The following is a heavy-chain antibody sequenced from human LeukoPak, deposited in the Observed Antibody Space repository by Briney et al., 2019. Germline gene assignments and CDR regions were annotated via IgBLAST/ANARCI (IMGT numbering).Heavy chain of an antibody. V-gene: IGHV4-34*01. Sequence: PSETLSLTCAVYGGSFSGYYWSWIRQPPGKGLEWIGEINHSGSTNYNPSLKSRVTISVDTSKNQFSLKLSSVTAADTAVYYCARGRGYGYGYYVPLAYYFDYWGQGTLVTVSS. CDR3: ARGRGYGYGYYVPLAYYFDY. J-gene: IGHJ4*02. CDR2: INHSGST. CDR1: GGSFSGYY. D-gene: IGHD5-18*01.